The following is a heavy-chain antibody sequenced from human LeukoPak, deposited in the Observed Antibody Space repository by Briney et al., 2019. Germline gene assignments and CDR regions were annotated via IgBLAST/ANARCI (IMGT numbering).Heavy chain of an antibody. CDR2: IKSDGSST. Sequence: GGSLRLSCAASGFMFSRYWMHWARQAPGKGLVWVSHIKSDGSSTTYADSVKGRFTISRDNAKSTLYLQMNSLRVEDTAVYYCVRDSSKWYYDYWGQGTLVTVSS. V-gene: IGHV3-74*01. CDR1: GFMFSRYW. D-gene: IGHD6-13*01. J-gene: IGHJ4*02. CDR3: VRDSSKWYYDY.